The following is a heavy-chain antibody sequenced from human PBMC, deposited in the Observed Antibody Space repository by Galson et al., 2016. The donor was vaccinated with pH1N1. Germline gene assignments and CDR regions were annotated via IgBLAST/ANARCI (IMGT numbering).Heavy chain of an antibody. CDR1: GDSITRGGSY. CDR3: ARDNLPAVTMRGGMDV. V-gene: IGHV4-31*11. Sequence: TLSLTCAVSGDSITRGGSYWSWIRQHPGKGLEWIGYIYYSGTTYYNPSLMSRVSISVDSSKNQFSLRLSSVTAADTAVYFCARDNLPAVTMRGGMDVWGQGTTVTVSS. J-gene: IGHJ6*02. D-gene: IGHD3-10*01. CDR2: IYYSGTT.